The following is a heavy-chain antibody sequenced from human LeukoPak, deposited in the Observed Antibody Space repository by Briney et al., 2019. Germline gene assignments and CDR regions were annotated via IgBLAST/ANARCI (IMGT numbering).Heavy chain of an antibody. D-gene: IGHD5-18*01. V-gene: IGHV4-39*01. Sequence: RSETLSLTCTVTDGSISSSSYYWGWIRQPPGKGLEWIGSIYYSGNTYYNPSLKSRVTISVDTSKNQFSLKLSSVTAADTAVYYCATEYSYSFDIWGQGTMVTVSS. CDR2: IYYSGNT. CDR3: ATEYSYSFDI. J-gene: IGHJ3*02. CDR1: DGSISSSSYY.